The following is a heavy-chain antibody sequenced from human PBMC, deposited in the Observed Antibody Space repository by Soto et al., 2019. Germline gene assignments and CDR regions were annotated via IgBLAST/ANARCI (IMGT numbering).Heavy chain of an antibody. D-gene: IGHD6-13*01. V-gene: IGHV3-21*01. Sequence: GGSLRLSCAASGFTFSSYSMNWVRQAPGKELEWVSSISSSSSYIYYADSVKGRFTISRDNAKNSLYLQMNSLRAEDTAVYYCARVRGIAAAGSGAFDIWGQGTMVTVSS. CDR1: GFTFSSYS. J-gene: IGHJ3*02. CDR2: ISSSSSYI. CDR3: ARVRGIAAAGSGAFDI.